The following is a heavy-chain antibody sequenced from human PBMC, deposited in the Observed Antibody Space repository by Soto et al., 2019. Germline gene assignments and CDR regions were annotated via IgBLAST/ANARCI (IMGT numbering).Heavy chain of an antibody. Sequence: ASVKVSCKVSGYTLTELSMHWVRQAPVKGLEWMGGFDPEDGETIYAQKFQGRVTMTEDTSTDTAYMELSSLRSEDTAVYYCATAGELLGYYYYGMDVWRQGTTVSVSS. CDR1: GYTLTELS. J-gene: IGHJ6*02. V-gene: IGHV1-24*01. CDR3: ATAGELLGYYYYGMDV. CDR2: FDPEDGET. D-gene: IGHD1-26*01.